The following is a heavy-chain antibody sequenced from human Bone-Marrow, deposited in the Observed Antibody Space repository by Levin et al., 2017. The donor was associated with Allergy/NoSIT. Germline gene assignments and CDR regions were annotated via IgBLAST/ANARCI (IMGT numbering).Heavy chain of an antibody. CDR3: AAGFGV. CDR2: INSDGSYT. CDR1: GITFSSYW. V-gene: IGHV3-74*01. Sequence: PGGSLRLSCAASGITFSSYWMHWVRQAPGKGLVWVSRINSDGSYTNYADSVKGRFTISRDNAKNTLYLQINSLRAEDTAVYYCAAGFGVWGQGTLVTVSS. J-gene: IGHJ4*02. D-gene: IGHD3-10*01.